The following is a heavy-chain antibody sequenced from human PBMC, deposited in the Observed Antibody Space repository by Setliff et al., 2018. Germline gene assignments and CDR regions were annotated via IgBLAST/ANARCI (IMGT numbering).Heavy chain of an antibody. CDR1: GVSISSYY. D-gene: IGHD3-3*01. V-gene: IGHV4-59*01. J-gene: IGHJ6*02. CDR3: ARLSWNGLRYYGLDV. Sequence: SETLSLTCNVSGVSISSYYWSWIRQPPGKGLESIGYIQKSGSTNYNPSLMSRVSISVDTSKNQFSLKLRSVTAADRAVYYCARLSWNGLRYYGLDVWGQGTTVTVSS. CDR2: IQKSGST.